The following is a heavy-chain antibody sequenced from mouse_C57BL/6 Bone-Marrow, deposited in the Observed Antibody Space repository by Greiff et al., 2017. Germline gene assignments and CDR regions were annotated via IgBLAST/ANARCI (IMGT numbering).Heavy chain of an antibody. CDR3: ARPSFYYGSGFFDY. D-gene: IGHD1-1*01. CDR1: GYTFTSYW. V-gene: IGHV1-55*01. J-gene: IGHJ2*01. Sequence: VQLQQPGAELVKPGASVKMSCKASGYTFTSYWITWVKQRPGQGLEWIGDIYPGSGSTNYNEKFKSKATLTVDTSSSTAYMQLSSLTSEDSAVYYCARPSFYYGSGFFDYWGQGTTLTVSA. CDR2: IYPGSGST.